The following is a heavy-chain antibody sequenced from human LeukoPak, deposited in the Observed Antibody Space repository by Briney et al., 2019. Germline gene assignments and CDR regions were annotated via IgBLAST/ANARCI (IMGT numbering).Heavy chain of an antibody. D-gene: IGHD1-7*01. J-gene: IGHJ4*02. CDR1: GFTFSTLA. V-gene: IGHV3-23*01. CDR3: VRDRNYFEALQRSY. CDR2: ITGAGSST. Sequence: GGSLRLSCAASGFTFSTLAMSWVRQDPGRGLEWVSSITGAGSSTFYPESVKGRFTISRDNSKNTLYLQMNSLRVEDTAVYFCVRDRNYFEALQRSYWGQGTLVTVSS.